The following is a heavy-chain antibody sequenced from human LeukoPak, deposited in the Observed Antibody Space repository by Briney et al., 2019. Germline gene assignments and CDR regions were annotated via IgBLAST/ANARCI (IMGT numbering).Heavy chain of an antibody. J-gene: IGHJ5*02. CDR1: GYTFTSYD. Sequence: RASVKVSCKASGYTFTSYDINWVRQATGQGVEWMGWMNPNSGNTGYAQKFQGRVTMTRNTSISTAYMELSGLRSEDTAVYYCARGGGYYYDSSGLAWFDPWGQGTLVTVSS. D-gene: IGHD3-22*01. CDR3: ARGGGYYYDSSGLAWFDP. CDR2: MNPNSGNT. V-gene: IGHV1-8*01.